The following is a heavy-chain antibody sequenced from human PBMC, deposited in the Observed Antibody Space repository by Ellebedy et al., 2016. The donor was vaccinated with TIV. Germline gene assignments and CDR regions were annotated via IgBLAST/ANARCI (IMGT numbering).Heavy chain of an antibody. CDR3: ARGGANSYDTPEFHY. J-gene: IGHJ4*02. CDR2: IGTAGDT. CDR1: GFTFSNYD. D-gene: IGHD5-18*01. V-gene: IGHV3-13*01. Sequence: GESLKISCAASGFTFSNYDMHWVRQAAGKGLEWVSAIGTAGDTYYPGSVKGRFTISRENAKNSLYLQMNSLRAGDTAVYYCARGGANSYDTPEFHYWGQGTLVTVSS.